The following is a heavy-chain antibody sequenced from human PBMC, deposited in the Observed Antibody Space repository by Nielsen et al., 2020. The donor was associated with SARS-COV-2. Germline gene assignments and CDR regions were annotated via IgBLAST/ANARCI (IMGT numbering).Heavy chain of an antibody. CDR1: GFTFSSYE. Sequence: GESLKISCAASGFTFSSYEMNWVRQAPGKGLEWVSYISSSGSTIYYADSVKGRFTISSDNAKNSLYLQMNSLRAEDTAVYYCAGGYTSTWYYYRFDTWGQGTLVTVSS. CDR2: ISSSGSTI. CDR3: AGGYTSTWYYYRFDT. J-gene: IGHJ4*02. V-gene: IGHV3-48*03. D-gene: IGHD6-13*01.